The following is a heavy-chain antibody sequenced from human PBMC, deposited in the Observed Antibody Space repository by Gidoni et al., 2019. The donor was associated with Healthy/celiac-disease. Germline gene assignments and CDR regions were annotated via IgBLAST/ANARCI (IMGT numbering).Heavy chain of an antibody. CDR3: AKDRAMVRGVRTKRYYYYMDV. Sequence: QVQLVESGGGVVQPGRTLRLPCAASVFTFRSYGMPRARQAPGKGLVWVAVISYDGSNKYYADSVKGRFTVSRDNSKNTLYLQMNSLRAEDTAVYYCAKDRAMVRGVRTKRYYYYMDVWGKGTTVTVSS. CDR1: VFTFRSYG. CDR2: ISYDGSNK. J-gene: IGHJ6*03. D-gene: IGHD3-10*01. V-gene: IGHV3-30*18.